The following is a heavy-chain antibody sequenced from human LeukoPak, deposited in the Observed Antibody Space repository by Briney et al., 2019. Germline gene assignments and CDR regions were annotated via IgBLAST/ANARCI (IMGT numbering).Heavy chain of an antibody. J-gene: IGHJ4*02. D-gene: IGHD1-14*01. Sequence: GASVKVSCKASGYTFTSYDINWVRQATGRGLEWMGWMNPNSGNTGHAQMFQGRVTLTRNTSINTAYMELSSLRSEDTAVYYCARGAVYPDRGSTALDYWGQGTLVTVSS. V-gene: IGHV1-8*03. CDR3: ARGAVYPDRGSTALDY. CDR2: MNPNSGNT. CDR1: GYTFTSYD.